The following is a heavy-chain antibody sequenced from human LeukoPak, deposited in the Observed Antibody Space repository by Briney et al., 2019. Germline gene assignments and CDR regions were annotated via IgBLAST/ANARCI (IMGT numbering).Heavy chain of an antibody. D-gene: IGHD5-18*01. Sequence: GGSLRLSYAASGFTFSSYAMSWVRQAPGKGLEWVSAISGSGGSTYYADSVKGRFTISRDNSKNTLYLQMNSLRAEDTAVYYCASPGYSSLLGAFDIWGQGTMVTVSS. CDR2: ISGSGGST. CDR1: GFTFSSYA. CDR3: ASPGYSSLLGAFDI. V-gene: IGHV3-23*01. J-gene: IGHJ3*02.